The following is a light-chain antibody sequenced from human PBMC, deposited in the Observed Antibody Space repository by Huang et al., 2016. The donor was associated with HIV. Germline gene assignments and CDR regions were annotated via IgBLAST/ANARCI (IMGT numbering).Light chain of an antibody. Sequence: DIVMTQSPDSLAVSLGERATINCKSSQRILYNSDKKNYLAWYQQKPGQPPQLLIYWASTRESGVPDGLSGSGSGTDVTRTISSLQAGDVAVYYCQQYYGSPPTFGQGTKVEIK. CDR3: QQYYGSPPT. CDR1: QRILYNSDKKNY. CDR2: WAS. J-gene: IGKJ1*01. V-gene: IGKV4-1*01.